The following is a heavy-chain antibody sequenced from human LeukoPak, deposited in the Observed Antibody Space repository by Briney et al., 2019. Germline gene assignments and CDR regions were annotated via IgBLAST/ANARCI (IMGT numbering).Heavy chain of an antibody. CDR2: TYYRSKWLN. CDR1: GDSVSRNTAA. J-gene: IGHJ4*02. Sequence: SQTLSLTYAISGDSVSRNTAAWNWIRQSPSRGLEWLGRTYYRSKWLNDYALSVKSRITVNPDTSKNQFSLQLMSVTPDDTAVYYCARGPPFDYWGQGILVTVSS. CDR3: ARGPPFDY. V-gene: IGHV6-1*01.